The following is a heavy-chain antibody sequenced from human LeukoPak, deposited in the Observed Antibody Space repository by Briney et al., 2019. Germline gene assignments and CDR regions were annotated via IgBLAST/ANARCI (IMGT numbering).Heavy chain of an antibody. CDR3: ATETPPSGTYSVHFDS. D-gene: IGHD1-26*01. V-gene: IGHV1-24*01. CDR1: GYSLSELS. CDR2: FDFEDGET. Sequence: SVKVSCKVSGYSLSELSIHWVRQAPGKGLEWMGGFDFEDGETLYAQKFRGRLTVTGDTSTDTSYMELSSLAYDDTAVYYCATETPPSGTYSVHFDSWGQGTLVTVSS. J-gene: IGHJ4*02.